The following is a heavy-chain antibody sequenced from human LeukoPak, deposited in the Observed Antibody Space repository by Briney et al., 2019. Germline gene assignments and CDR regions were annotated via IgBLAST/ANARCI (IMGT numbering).Heavy chain of an antibody. D-gene: IGHD1-26*01. V-gene: IGHV1-24*01. CDR2: FDPEDGET. CDR1: GYTLTELS. CDR3: ATETSGSYRRWFDP. Sequence: ASVKVSCKVSGYTLTELSMRWVRQAPGKGLEWMGGFDPEDGETIYAQKFQGRVTMTEDTSTDTAYMELGSLRSEDTAVYYCATETSGSYRRWFDPWGQGTLVTVSS. J-gene: IGHJ5*02.